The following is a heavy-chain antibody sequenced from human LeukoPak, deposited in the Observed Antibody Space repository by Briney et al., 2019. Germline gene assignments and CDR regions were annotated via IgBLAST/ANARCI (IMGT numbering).Heavy chain of an antibody. Sequence: GGSLRLSCAASGFTFYDYAMHWVRQAPGKGLEWVSGISWNSGSIGYADSVKGRFTISRDNAKNSLYLQMNSLRAEDTALYYCAKGTAASRYDAFDIWGQGTMVTVSS. CDR2: ISWNSGSI. J-gene: IGHJ3*02. D-gene: IGHD2-2*01. V-gene: IGHV3-9*01. CDR1: GFTFYDYA. CDR3: AKGTAASRYDAFDI.